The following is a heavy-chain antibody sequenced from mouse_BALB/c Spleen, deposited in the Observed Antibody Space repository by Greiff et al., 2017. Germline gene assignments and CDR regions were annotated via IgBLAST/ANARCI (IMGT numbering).Heavy chain of an antibody. CDR2: IDTSDSYT. CDR3: ARSGYGSSYDFDY. V-gene: IGHV1-69*01. D-gene: IGHD1-1*01. CDR1: GYTFTDYW. Sequence: QVQLQQSGAELVMPGASVKMSCKASGYTFTDYWMHWVKQRPGQGLEWIGAIDTSDSYTSYNQKFKGKATLTVDESSSTAYMQLSSLTSEDSAVYYCARSGYGSSYDFDYWGQGTTLTVSS. J-gene: IGHJ2*01.